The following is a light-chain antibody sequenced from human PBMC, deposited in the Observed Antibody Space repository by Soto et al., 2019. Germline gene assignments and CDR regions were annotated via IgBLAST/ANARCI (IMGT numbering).Light chain of an antibody. J-gene: IGLJ1*01. CDR1: SSN. CDR2: SND. V-gene: IGLV1-44*01. Sequence: QSVLTQPPSASGTPGQRVTVSCSGSSSNWYQQLPGTAPKLLIYSNDQRPSEVPDRFSASKSGTSASLAISGLQSEDEADYYCASWDDSLNGHVFGTGTKVTVL. CDR3: ASWDDSLNGHV.